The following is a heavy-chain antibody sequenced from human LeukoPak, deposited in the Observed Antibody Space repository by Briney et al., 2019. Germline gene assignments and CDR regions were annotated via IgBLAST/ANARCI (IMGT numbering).Heavy chain of an antibody. D-gene: IGHD2-2*01. CDR3: ARDYRAFVVVPAAPRYFDY. CDR2: ISSSSSTI. CDR1: GFTFSSYS. J-gene: IGHJ4*02. Sequence: PGGSLRLSCAASGFTFSSYSMNWVRQAPGKGLEWVSYISSSSSTIYYADSVKGRFTIPRDNAKNSLYLQMNSLRAEDTAVYYCARDYRAFVVVPAAPRYFDYWGQGTLVTVSS. V-gene: IGHV3-48*01.